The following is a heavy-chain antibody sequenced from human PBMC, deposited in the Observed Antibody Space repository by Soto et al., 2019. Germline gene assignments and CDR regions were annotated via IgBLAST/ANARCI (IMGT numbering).Heavy chain of an antibody. Sequence: GGSLRLSCTASGFTFGDYAMSWVRQAPGRGLGWVGFIRSKAYGGTTEYAASVKGRFTISREDSKSIAYLQMNSLKTEATAVYYCTRAAPTTNRYFDFWGRGTLVTVSS. J-gene: IGHJ2*01. CDR3: TRAAPTTNRYFDF. D-gene: IGHD2-2*01. CDR2: IRSKAYGGTT. V-gene: IGHV3-49*04. CDR1: GFTFGDYA.